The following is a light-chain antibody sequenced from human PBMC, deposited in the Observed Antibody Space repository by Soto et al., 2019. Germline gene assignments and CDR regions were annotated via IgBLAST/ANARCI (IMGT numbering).Light chain of an antibody. CDR2: GAS. CDR1: QSVSSN. Sequence: EIVMTQSPATLSVSPGERATLSCRASQSVSSNLAWYQQKPGQAPRLPIYGASTRATGIPARFSGSGSGTEVTLTISSRHSEDFAVYYCQQYNNWPITFGQGTRLEIK. CDR3: QQYNNWPIT. V-gene: IGKV3-15*01. J-gene: IGKJ5*01.